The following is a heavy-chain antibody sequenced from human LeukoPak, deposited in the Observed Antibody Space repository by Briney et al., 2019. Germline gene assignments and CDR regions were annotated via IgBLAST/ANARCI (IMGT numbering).Heavy chain of an antibody. CDR2: IYTSGTT. Sequence: SETLSLTCTVSGSISSYYWSWIRQPPGKGLEWIGYIYTSGTTNYKPSLKSRVTISVDTSKNQFSLDLSSVTAADSAVYYCARQKCTSASCLTKNAFDVWGQGTMVTVSS. J-gene: IGHJ3*01. CDR3: ARQKCTSASCLTKNAFDV. D-gene: IGHD2-2*01. V-gene: IGHV4-4*09. CDR1: GSISSYY.